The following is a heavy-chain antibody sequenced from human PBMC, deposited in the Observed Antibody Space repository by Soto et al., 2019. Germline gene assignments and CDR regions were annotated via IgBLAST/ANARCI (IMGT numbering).Heavy chain of an antibody. V-gene: IGHV1-18*01. CDR3: AREVSHDFDY. J-gene: IGHJ4*02. D-gene: IGHD3-10*01. Sequence: ASVKVSCKASGYTFTNYGIGWVRQAPGQGLEWMGRISGYNGHTNYAQKLQRRVTMTTDTSPGTAYTELTSLSCEDKSVHVCAREVSHDFDYWGQVSLVTVSS. CDR2: ISGYNGHT. CDR1: GYTFTNYG.